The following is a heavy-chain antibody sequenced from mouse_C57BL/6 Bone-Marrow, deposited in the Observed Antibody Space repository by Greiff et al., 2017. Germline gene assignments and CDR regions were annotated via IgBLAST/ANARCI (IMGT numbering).Heavy chain of an antibody. CDR2: INPNNGGT. V-gene: IGHV1-22*01. J-gene: IGHJ4*01. D-gene: IGHD6-5*01. CDR1: GYTFTDYN. CDR3: ARGLWAMDY. Sequence: EVMLVESGPELVKPGASVKMSCKASGYTFTDYNMHWVKQSHGKSLEWIGYINPNNGGTSYNQKFKGKATLTVNKSSSTAYMELRSLTSEDSAVYYCARGLWAMDYWGQGTSVTVSS.